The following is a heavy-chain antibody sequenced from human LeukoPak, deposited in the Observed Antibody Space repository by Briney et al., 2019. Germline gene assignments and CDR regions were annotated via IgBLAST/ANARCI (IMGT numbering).Heavy chain of an antibody. CDR1: SGSFRTYY. V-gene: IGHV4-59*01. CDR2: IYYSGST. Sequence: SETLSLTCTVSSGSFRTYYWGWIRQPPGKGLEWIGYIYYSGSTNYNPSLKSRVTISVDTSKNQFSLKLSSVTAADTAVYYCARAHMITSYYYYYYMDVWGKGTTVTVSS. D-gene: IGHD3-16*01. J-gene: IGHJ6*03. CDR3: ARAHMITSYYYYYYMDV.